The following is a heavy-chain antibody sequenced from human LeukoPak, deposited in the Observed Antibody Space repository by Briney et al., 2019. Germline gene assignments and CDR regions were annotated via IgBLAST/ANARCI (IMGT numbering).Heavy chain of an antibody. V-gene: IGHV3-53*01. J-gene: IGHJ1*01. CDR1: GFTVSTYY. D-gene: IGHD6-19*01. Sequence: PGGSLRLSCAASGFTVSTYYMGWVCQAPGKGLEWVSVIYNSDSTQYTDSVKGRFTISRDNSKNTLYLQMNSLRADDTAMYYCARSEQWLAWNYWGQGTLVTVSS. CDR2: IYNSDST. CDR3: ARSEQWLAWNY.